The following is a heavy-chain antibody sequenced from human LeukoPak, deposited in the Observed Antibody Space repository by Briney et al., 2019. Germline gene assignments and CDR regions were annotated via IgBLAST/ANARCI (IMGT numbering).Heavy chain of an antibody. CDR3: ATGVATAFTY. V-gene: IGHV1-2*02. Sequence: ASVKVSCKASGYTFTGYYIHWVRQAPGQGLEWMAFINPDSGDSYSAPKFQGRATMTRDTSISTASMEVSWLTSDDTAVYYCATGVATAFTYWGQGTLVIVSS. CDR2: INPDSGDS. J-gene: IGHJ4*02. D-gene: IGHD5-12*01. CDR1: GYTFTGYY.